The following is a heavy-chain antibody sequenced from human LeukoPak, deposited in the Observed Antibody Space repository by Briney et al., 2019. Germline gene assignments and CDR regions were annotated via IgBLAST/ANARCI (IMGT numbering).Heavy chain of an antibody. V-gene: IGHV3-7*01. Sequence: GGSLGLSCAASGFTFSSYWMSWVRQAPGKGLEWVANIKQDGSEKYYVDSVKGRFTISRDNAKNSLYLQMNSLRAEDTAVYYCARDRTAADFDYWGQGTLVTVSS. CDR1: GFTFSSYW. J-gene: IGHJ4*02. D-gene: IGHD6-13*01. CDR3: ARDRTAADFDY. CDR2: IKQDGSEK.